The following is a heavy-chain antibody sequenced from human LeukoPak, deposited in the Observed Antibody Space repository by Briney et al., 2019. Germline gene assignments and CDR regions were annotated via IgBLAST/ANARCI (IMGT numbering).Heavy chain of an antibody. CDR2: ISSSGST. Sequence: SQTLSLTCTVSGDSISSGDYYWSWIRQPAGKGLEWIGRISSSGSTNYNPSLKSRVTISVDTSKNQFSLKLSSVTAADTAVYYCARVQNDAFDIWGQGTMVTVSS. CDR1: GDSISSGDYY. V-gene: IGHV4-61*02. J-gene: IGHJ3*02. CDR3: ARVQNDAFDI. D-gene: IGHD1-1*01.